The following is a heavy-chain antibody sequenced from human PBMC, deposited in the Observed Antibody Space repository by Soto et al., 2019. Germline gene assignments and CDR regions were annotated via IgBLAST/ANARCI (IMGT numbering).Heavy chain of an antibody. CDR1: GFTFNIYA. J-gene: IGHJ6*02. CDR2: SGGST. CDR3: AKGEVVVVPAAIQLWAPYYYYYGMDV. V-gene: IGHV3-23*01. D-gene: IGHD2-2*02. Sequence: PGGSLRLSCAASGFTFNIYAMSWVRQAPGKGLEWVSSSGGSTYYADSVKGRFTISRDNSKNTLYLQMNSLRAEDTAVYYCAKGEVVVVPAAIQLWAPYYYYYGMDVWGQGTTVTVSS.